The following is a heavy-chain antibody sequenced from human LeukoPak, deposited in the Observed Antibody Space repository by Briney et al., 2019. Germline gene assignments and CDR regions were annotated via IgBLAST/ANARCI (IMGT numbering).Heavy chain of an antibody. CDR2: SRGNGGRT. D-gene: IGHD2-2*01. Sequence: PGGSLRLSCAASGFTFSTYAMSWVRQAPGKGLEWVSASRGNGGRTDYADSVEGRFTTSRDNSKNTVYLQMNSLRAEDTAVYYCAKAVDSVATDFDSWGQGTLVTVSS. CDR3: AKAVDSVATDFDS. J-gene: IGHJ4*02. V-gene: IGHV3-23*01. CDR1: GFTFSTYA.